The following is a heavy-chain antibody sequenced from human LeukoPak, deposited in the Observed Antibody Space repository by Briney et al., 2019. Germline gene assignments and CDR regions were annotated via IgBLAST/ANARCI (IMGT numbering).Heavy chain of an antibody. CDR1: GGSISSSSYY. CDR3: ARRISLGYDFWSGYYTGNAFDI. D-gene: IGHD3-3*01. J-gene: IGHJ3*02. CDR2: IYYSGST. Sequence: PSETLSLTCTVSGGSISSSSYYWGWIRQPPGKGLEWIGSIYYSGSTYYNPSLKSRVTISVDTSKNQFSLKLSSVTAADTAVYYCARRISLGYDFWSGYYTGNAFDIWGQGTMVTVSS. V-gene: IGHV4-39*01.